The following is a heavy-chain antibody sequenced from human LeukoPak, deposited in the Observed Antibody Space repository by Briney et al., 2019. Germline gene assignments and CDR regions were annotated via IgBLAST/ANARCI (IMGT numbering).Heavy chain of an antibody. CDR3: ASMQVYCSSTSCYDIGMDV. CDR2: ISCDGSNK. Sequence: GGSLRLSCAASGFTFSSYAMHWVRQAPGKGLEWVAVISCDGSNKYYADSVKGRFTISRDNSKNTLYLQMNSLRAEDTAVYYCASMQVYCSSTSCYDIGMDVWGKGTTVTVSS. J-gene: IGHJ6*04. D-gene: IGHD2-2*01. V-gene: IGHV3-30-3*01. CDR1: GFTFSSYA.